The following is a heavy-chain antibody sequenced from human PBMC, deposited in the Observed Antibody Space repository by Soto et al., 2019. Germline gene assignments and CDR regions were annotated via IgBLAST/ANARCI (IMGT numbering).Heavy chain of an antibody. CDR1: GGSISTNY. CDR2: IQNSGST. CDR3: ARRICSSATCYAGGEYNWFDP. V-gene: IGHV4-59*01. Sequence: SETLSLTCTVSGGSISTNYWNWIRQPPGKGLEWIGYIQNSGSTNYNPSLKSRVTMSVDTPKNEFSLKLSSVTAADTAVYYCARRICSSATCYAGGEYNWFDPWGQGTLVTVSS. D-gene: IGHD2-2*01. J-gene: IGHJ5*02.